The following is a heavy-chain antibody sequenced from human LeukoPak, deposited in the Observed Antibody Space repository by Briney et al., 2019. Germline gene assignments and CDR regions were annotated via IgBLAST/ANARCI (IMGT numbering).Heavy chain of an antibody. D-gene: IGHD3-9*01. Sequence: GASVKVSCKASGYTFTSYYMHWVRQAPGQGLEWMGIINPSGGSTSYAQKLQGRVTMTTDTSTSTAYMELRSLRSDDTAVYYCARARPEYDILTGPDYWGQGTLVTVSS. CDR2: INPSGGST. J-gene: IGHJ4*02. V-gene: IGHV1-46*01. CDR3: ARARPEYDILTGPDY. CDR1: GYTFTSYY.